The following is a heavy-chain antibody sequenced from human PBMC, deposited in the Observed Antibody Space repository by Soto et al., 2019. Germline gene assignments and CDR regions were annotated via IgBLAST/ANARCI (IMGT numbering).Heavy chain of an antibody. CDR1: GFTFSGSA. CDR2: IRSKANSYAT. CDR3: TTQERKGVYSYGFVY. D-gene: IGHD5-18*01. J-gene: IGHJ4*02. V-gene: IGHV3-73*02. Sequence: EVQLVESGGGLVQPGGSLKLSCAASGFTFSGSAMHWVRQASGKGLEWVGRIRSKANSYATAYAASVKGRFTISRDDSKNTAYLQMNSLKTEDTAVYYCTTQERKGVYSYGFVYWGQGTLVTVSS.